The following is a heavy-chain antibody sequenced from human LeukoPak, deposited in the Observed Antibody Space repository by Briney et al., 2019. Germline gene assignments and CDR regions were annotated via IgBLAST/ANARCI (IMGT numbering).Heavy chain of an antibody. D-gene: IGHD6-6*01. V-gene: IGHV1-18*01. CDR3: ARDVYSSSSKPYYYGMDV. CDR1: GYTFTSYD. CDR2: ISAYNGNT. J-gene: IGHJ6*02. Sequence: ASVRVSCKASGYTFTSYDINWVRQAPGQGLEWMGWISAYNGNTNYAQKLQGRVTMTTDSSTSTAYMELRSLRSDDTAVYYCARDVYSSSSKPYYYGMDVWGQGTTVTVSS.